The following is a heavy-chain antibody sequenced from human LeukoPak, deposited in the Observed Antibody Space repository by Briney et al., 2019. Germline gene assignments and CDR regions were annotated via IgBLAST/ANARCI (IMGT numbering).Heavy chain of an antibody. Sequence: PSGTLSLTCAVYGGSFSGYYWSWIRQPPGKGLEWIGEINHSGSTNYNPSLKSRVTISVDTSKNQFSLKLSSVTAADTAVYYCARGQGELLAFVWGKGTTVTVSS. V-gene: IGHV4-34*01. CDR2: INHSGST. J-gene: IGHJ6*04. CDR1: GGSFSGYY. CDR3: ARGQGELLAFV. D-gene: IGHD3-10*01.